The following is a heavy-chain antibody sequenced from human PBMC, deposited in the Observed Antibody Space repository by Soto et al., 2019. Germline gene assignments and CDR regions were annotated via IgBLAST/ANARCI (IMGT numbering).Heavy chain of an antibody. CDR3: AREKMSSSGYFDY. V-gene: IGHV1-69*06. Sequence: SVKVSCKASGGTFSSYAISGVRQAPGQGLEWMGGIIPIFGTANYAQKFQGRVTITADKSTSTAYMELSSLRSEDTVVYYCAREKMSSSGYFDYWGQGTLVTVSS. CDR1: GGTFSSYA. J-gene: IGHJ4*02. CDR2: IIPIFGTA. D-gene: IGHD6-6*01.